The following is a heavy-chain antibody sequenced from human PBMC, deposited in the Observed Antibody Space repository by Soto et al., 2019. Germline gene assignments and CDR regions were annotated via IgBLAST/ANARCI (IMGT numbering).Heavy chain of an antibody. CDR2: IYYSGST. CDR3: ASTRAAAGLPVYYYGMDV. J-gene: IGHJ6*02. D-gene: IGHD6-13*01. V-gene: IGHV4-59*08. Sequence: QVQLQESGPGLVKPSETLSLTCTVSGGSISSYYWSWIRQPPGKGLEWIGYIYYSGSTNYNPSLKSRVTITVDTSKNPFSLKLSSVTAADTAVYYCASTRAAAGLPVYYYGMDVWGQGTTVTVSS. CDR1: GGSISSYY.